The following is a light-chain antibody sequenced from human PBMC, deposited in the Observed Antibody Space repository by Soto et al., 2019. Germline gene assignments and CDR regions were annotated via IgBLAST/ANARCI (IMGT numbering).Light chain of an antibody. J-gene: IGKJ2*01. CDR1: QSLRNSF. V-gene: IGKV3-20*01. Sequence: EIVLTQSPGTLSLSPGERAILACRASQSLRNSFLAWYQQKPGQAPRLLIYGASSRAAGVPARFSGRGSGTDFTLTISRLEPEDFAVYYCQQHDESMYTFGQGTKLEI. CDR3: QQHDESMYT. CDR2: GAS.